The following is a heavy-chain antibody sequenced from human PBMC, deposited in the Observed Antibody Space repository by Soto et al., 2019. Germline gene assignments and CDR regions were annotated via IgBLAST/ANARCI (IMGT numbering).Heavy chain of an antibody. CDR3: ARDSRSGYYLEY. Sequence: QLQLQESGSGLVKPSQTPSLTCAVSGDSISSGGYSWNWIRQPPGKGLEWIGYIYHSGGTDYNPSLKSRVTITVDSSNNQFSLKLNSVTAADTAVYYCARDSRSGYYLEYWGQGTLVTVSS. CDR2: IYHSGGT. CDR1: GDSISSGGYS. V-gene: IGHV4-30-2*01. J-gene: IGHJ4*02. D-gene: IGHD3-22*01.